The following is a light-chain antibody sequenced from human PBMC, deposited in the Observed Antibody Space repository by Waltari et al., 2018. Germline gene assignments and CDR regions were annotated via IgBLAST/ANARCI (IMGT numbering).Light chain of an antibody. J-gene: IGKJ1*01. CDR3: QQYRSYKS. CDR2: KAS. CDR1: QSIDSW. V-gene: IGKV1-5*03. Sequence: DIQLTQSPSTLSASVGDTVTLTCRASQSIDSWLAWYQQKPGKAPNILIQKASTLEAGVSSRFSGSGYGTEFTLTISILQSDDSATYYCQQYRSYKSFGQGTKVEIK.